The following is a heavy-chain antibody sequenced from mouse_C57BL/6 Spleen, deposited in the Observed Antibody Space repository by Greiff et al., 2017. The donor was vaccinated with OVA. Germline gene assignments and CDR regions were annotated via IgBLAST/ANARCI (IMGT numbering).Heavy chain of an antibody. Sequence: EVKVVESGGGLVKPGGSLKLSCAASGFTFSDYGMHWVRQAPEKGLEWVAYISSGSSTIYYADTVKGRFTISRDNAKNTLFLQMTSLRSEDTAMYYCARTRIYYYGSSYDYYAMDYWGQGTSVTVSS. CDR3: ARTRIYYYGSSYDYYAMDY. D-gene: IGHD1-1*01. CDR2: ISSGSSTI. J-gene: IGHJ4*01. CDR1: GFTFSDYG. V-gene: IGHV5-17*01.